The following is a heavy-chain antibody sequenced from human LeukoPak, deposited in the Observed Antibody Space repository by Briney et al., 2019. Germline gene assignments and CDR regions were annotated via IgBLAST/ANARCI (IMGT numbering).Heavy chain of an antibody. V-gene: IGHV4-39*01. CDR1: GDSISTTRYH. CDR2: IFYTGST. J-gene: IGHJ5*02. D-gene: IGHD2-8*01. Sequence: SETLSLTCAVSGDSISTTRYHWGWIRQPPGKGLEWMASIFYTGSTYYNSSLKSRVTISVDTSKNQFSPKLTSVTAADTAVYYCARHLMSVIDPWGQGTLVTVSS. CDR3: ARHLMSVIDP.